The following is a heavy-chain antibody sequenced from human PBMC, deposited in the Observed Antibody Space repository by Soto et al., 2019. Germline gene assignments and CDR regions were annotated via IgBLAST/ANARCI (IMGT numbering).Heavy chain of an antibody. Sequence: GGSLRLSCAASGFTFSSYAMSWVRQAPGKGLEWVSAISSSGESTYYADSVRGRFTISRDLSKNTLYLHLNSLRAEDAALYYCATGWAGSTHLFDFWGQGTLVTVSS. V-gene: IGHV3-23*01. CDR1: GFTFSSYA. J-gene: IGHJ4*02. CDR2: ISSSGEST. CDR3: ATGWAGSTHLFDF. D-gene: IGHD1-26*01.